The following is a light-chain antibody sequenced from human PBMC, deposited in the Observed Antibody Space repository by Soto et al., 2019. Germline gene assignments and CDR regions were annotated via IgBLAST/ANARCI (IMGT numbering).Light chain of an antibody. J-gene: IGLJ2*01. V-gene: IGLV3-21*02. CDR3: AAWDDSLSGVV. CDR2: DDT. Sequence: SYELTQPPSVSVAPGQTATITCGGNDIGGKSVHWYQQRPGQAPVVVVYDDTDRPSGVPDRFSGSKSGTSVSLAISGLRSEDEADYFCAAWDDSLSGVVFGGGTKLTVL. CDR1: DIGGKS.